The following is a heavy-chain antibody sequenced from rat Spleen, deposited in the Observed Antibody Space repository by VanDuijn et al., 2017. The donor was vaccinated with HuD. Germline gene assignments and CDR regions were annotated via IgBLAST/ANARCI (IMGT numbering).Heavy chain of an antibody. CDR2: ISTSGGST. J-gene: IGHJ2*01. CDR1: GFTFSNYD. CDR3: ANILWVSH. Sequence: EVQLVESGGGLVQPGRSLKLSCAASGFTFSNYDMAWVRQAPTKGLEWVASISTSGGSTYYRDSVKGRFTVSRDNAKSTLYLQMDSLRSEDTATYYCANILWVSHWGQGVMVTVSS. V-gene: IGHV5-25*01. D-gene: IGHD1-9*01.